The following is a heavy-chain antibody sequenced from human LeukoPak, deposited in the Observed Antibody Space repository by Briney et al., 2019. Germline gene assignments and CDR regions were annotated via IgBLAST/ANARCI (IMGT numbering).Heavy chain of an antibody. CDR1: GGSISSYY. CDR3: ARHERNGGYYDY. Sequence: SETLSLTCTVSGGSISSYYWSWIRQPPGKGLEWIGYIYYSGGTDYNPSLKSRVTISVDTSKNQFTLQLSSVTAADTAVYYCARHERNGGYYDYWGQGTLVTVSS. V-gene: IGHV4-59*08. CDR2: IYYSGGT. J-gene: IGHJ4*02. D-gene: IGHD3-22*01.